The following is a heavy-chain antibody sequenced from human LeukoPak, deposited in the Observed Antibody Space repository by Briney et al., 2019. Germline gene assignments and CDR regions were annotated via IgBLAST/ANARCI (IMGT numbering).Heavy chain of an antibody. CDR2: ISSSSSYI. V-gene: IGHV3-21*01. CDR1: GFTFSVSW. D-gene: IGHD5-12*01. Sequence: PGGSLRLSCAASGFTFSVSWMSWVRQAPGKGLEWVSSISSSSSYIYYADSVKGRFTISRDNAKNSLYLQMNSLRAEDTAVYYCARVAPGSGYDNDYWGQGTLVTVSS. CDR3: ARVAPGSGYDNDY. J-gene: IGHJ4*02.